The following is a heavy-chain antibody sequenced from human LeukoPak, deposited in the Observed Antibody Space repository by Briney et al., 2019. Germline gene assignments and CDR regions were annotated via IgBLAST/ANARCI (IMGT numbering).Heavy chain of an antibody. J-gene: IGHJ3*02. V-gene: IGHV1-18*01. D-gene: IGHD6-19*01. CDR1: GYTFTSYG. Sequence: ASVKVSCKASGYTFTSYGISLVRQAPGQGLEWMGWISAYNGNTNYAQKLQGRVTMTTDTSTSTAYMELRSLRSDDTAVYYCAVTGYSSGWDDAFDIWGQGTMVTVSS. CDR3: AVTGYSSGWDDAFDI. CDR2: ISAYNGNT.